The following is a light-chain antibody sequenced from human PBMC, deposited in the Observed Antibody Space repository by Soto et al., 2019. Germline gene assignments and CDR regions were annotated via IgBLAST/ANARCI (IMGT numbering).Light chain of an antibody. Sequence: QTVVTQEPSLTVSPGGTVTLTCASSTGAVTSGHYANWLQQKPGQAPRALIYSTDTKHSWTPARFSGFLLGGKAALTLSGVRPEDEADYYCLLYYGGAVIFGGGTKLTVL. J-gene: IGLJ2*01. CDR2: STD. CDR3: LLYYGGAVI. CDR1: TGAVTSGHY. V-gene: IGLV7-43*01.